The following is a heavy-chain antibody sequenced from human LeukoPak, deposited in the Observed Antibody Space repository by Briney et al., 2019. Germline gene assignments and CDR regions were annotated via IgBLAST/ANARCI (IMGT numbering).Heavy chain of an antibody. Sequence: GGSLRLSCAASGFTFDDYAMHWVRQAPGKGLEWVSGISWNSGSIGYADSVKGRFTISRDNAKNSLYLQMNSLRAEDTALYYCAKDAHRYLDNNRFDYWGQGTLVTVSS. CDR3: AKDAHRYLDNNRFDY. V-gene: IGHV3-9*01. D-gene: IGHD3-9*01. CDR1: GFTFDDYA. J-gene: IGHJ4*02. CDR2: ISWNSGSI.